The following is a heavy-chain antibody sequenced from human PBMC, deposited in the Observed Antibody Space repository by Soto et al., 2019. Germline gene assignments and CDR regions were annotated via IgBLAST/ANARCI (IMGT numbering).Heavy chain of an antibody. Sequence: QVQLQESGPGLVKPSETLSLTCTVSGGSISSYYWSWIRQPPGKGLEWIGYIFYSGSTNYNPSPTRRVTISVDKSQTRFPVKLSCVTAADTAVYYCASTLREDYGDYVLYYYYNLAVRCNGTTVTVSS. CDR3: ASTLREDYGDYVLYYYYNLAV. V-gene: IGHV4-59*08. CDR1: GGSISSYY. D-gene: IGHD4-17*01. J-gene: IGHJ6*03. CDR2: IFYSGST.